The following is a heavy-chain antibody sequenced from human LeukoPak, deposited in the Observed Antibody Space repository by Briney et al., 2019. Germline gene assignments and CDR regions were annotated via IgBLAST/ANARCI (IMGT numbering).Heavy chain of an antibody. Sequence: GGSLRLSCAASGFTFSSYEMNWVRQAPGKGLEWVSYISSSGSTIYYADSVKGRFTISRDNAKNSLYLQMNSLRAEDTAVYYCAREEIVPAAYSDYWGQGTLVTVSS. J-gene: IGHJ4*02. D-gene: IGHD2-2*01. CDR2: ISSSGSTI. CDR3: AREEIVPAAYSDY. V-gene: IGHV3-48*03. CDR1: GFTFSSYE.